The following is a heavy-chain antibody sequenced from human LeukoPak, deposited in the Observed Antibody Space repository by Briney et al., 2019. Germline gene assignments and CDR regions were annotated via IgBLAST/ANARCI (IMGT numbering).Heavy chain of an antibody. CDR3: ARLNYLYSSGWYFLDY. Sequence: ASVKVSCKASGYTFTSYGISWVRQAPGQGLEWMGWISAYNGNTNYAQKLQGRVTMTTDTSTSTAYMELRSLRSDDTAVYYCARLNYLYSSGWYFLDYWGQGTLVTVSS. V-gene: IGHV1-18*01. J-gene: IGHJ4*02. CDR2: ISAYNGNT. CDR1: GYTFTSYG. D-gene: IGHD6-19*01.